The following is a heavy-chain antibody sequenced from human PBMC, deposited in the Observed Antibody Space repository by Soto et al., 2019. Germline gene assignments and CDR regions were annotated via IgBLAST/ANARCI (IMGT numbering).Heavy chain of an antibody. D-gene: IGHD2-21*01. Sequence: QLQLVESGGGVVQPEKSLRLSCEASGFTFSAFDMHWVRQSPGKGLEWVATSSYDGDTKYYANSVKGRFTISRDNFRNTLDLHMNSLRAEDTAMYYCTRDWSEVIGTPFDLWGQGTMVVVSS. CDR3: TRDWSEVIGTPFDL. V-gene: IGHV3-30-3*01. J-gene: IGHJ3*01. CDR1: GFTFSAFD. CDR2: SSYDGDTK.